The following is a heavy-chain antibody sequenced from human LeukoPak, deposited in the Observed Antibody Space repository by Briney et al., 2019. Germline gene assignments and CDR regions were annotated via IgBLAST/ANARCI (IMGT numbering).Heavy chain of an antibody. CDR1: GFTFSSYA. CDR3: AKYLKGDCYSTFIDY. CDR2: ISGSGGST. D-gene: IGHD2-21*02. Sequence: GGSLRLSCAASGFTFSSYAMSWVRQAPGKGLEWVSGISGSGGSTYYADSVKGRFTISRDNSKNTLYLQMNSPRAEDTAVYYCAKYLKGDCYSTFIDYWGQGTLVTVSS. J-gene: IGHJ4*02. V-gene: IGHV3-23*01.